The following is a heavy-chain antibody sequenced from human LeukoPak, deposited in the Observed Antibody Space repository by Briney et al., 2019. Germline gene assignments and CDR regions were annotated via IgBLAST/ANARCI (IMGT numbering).Heavy chain of an antibody. Sequence: GGSLRLSCAASGFXFSAYSMNWVRQAPGKGLEWVSVISSSSSHMYYADSVKGRFTISRDNAKNTLFLQMNSLRAEDTAVYYCARPASYSYGPWFDPWGQGTLVTVSS. D-gene: IGHD5-18*01. CDR2: ISSSSSHM. CDR1: GFXFSAYS. V-gene: IGHV3-21*01. CDR3: ARPASYSYGPWFDP. J-gene: IGHJ5*02.